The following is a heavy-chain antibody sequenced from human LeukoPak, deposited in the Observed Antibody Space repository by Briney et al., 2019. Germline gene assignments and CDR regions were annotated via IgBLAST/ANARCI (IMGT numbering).Heavy chain of an antibody. D-gene: IGHD4-23*01. CDR2: IYTSGST. CDR3: ARHGNLSKTYYFDY. Sequence: KPSETLSLTCTVSGGSISSYYWSWIRQPAGKGLEWIGRIYTSGSTNYNPSLKSRVTISVDTSKNQFSLKLSSVTAADTAVYYCARHGNLSKTYYFDYWGQGTLVTVSS. CDR1: GGSISSYY. J-gene: IGHJ4*02. V-gene: IGHV4-4*07.